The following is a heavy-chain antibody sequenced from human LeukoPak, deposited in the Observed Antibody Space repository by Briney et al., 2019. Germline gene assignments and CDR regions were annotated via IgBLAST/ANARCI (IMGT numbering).Heavy chain of an antibody. V-gene: IGHV3-23*01. CDR2: IGVGGGFT. D-gene: IGHD6-13*01. CDR3: AKGNRGSSSWYYFDY. J-gene: IGHJ4*02. CDR1: GFTFSNYV. Sequence: GGSLRLSCAASGFTFSNYVMNWVRQAPGKGPEWVSVIGVGGGFTYYADSVQGRFTISRDNSKNTLYLQMNSLRAEDTAVYYCAKGNRGSSSWYYFDYWGQGTLVTVSS.